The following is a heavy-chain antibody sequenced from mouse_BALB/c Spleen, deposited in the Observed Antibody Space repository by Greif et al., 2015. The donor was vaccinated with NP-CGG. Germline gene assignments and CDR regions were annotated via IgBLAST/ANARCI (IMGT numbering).Heavy chain of an antibody. CDR1: GYAFSSYW. J-gene: IGHJ2*01. Sequence: QVQLQQSGAELVRPGSSVKISCKASGYAFSSYWMNWVKQRPGQGLEWIGQIYPGDGDTNYNGKFKGKATLTADKSSSTAYMQLSSLTSEDSAVYFCARGLPHYFDYWGQGTTLTVSS. CDR2: IYPGDGDT. V-gene: IGHV1-80*01. D-gene: IGHD2-1*01. CDR3: ARGLPHYFDY.